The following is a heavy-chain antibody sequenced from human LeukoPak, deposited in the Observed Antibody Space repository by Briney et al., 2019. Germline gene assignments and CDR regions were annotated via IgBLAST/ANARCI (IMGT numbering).Heavy chain of an antibody. J-gene: IGHJ6*02. V-gene: IGHV1-2*02. CDR3: ARDPGYCSSTSCYNPYYYYGMDV. D-gene: IGHD2-2*02. Sequence: ASVKVSCKASGYTFTGYYMHWVRQAPGQGLEWMGWINPNSGGTNYAQKFQGRVTMTRDTSISTAYMELSRLRSDDTAVYYCARDPGYCSSTSCYNPYYYYGMDVCGQGTTVTVSS. CDR2: INPNSGGT. CDR1: GYTFTGYY.